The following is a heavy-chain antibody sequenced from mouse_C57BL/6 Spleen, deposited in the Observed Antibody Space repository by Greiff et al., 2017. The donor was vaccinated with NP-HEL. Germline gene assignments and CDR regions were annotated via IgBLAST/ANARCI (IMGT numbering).Heavy chain of an antibody. CDR2: IYPRSGNT. D-gene: IGHD3-2*02. J-gene: IGHJ2*01. CDR1: GYTFTSYG. Sequence: VKLMESGAELARPGASVKLSCKASGYTFTSYGISWVKQRTGQGLEWIGEIYPRSGNTYYNEKFKGKATLTADKSSSTAYMELRSLTSEDSAVYFCARSGAAQATYYFDYWGQGTTLTVSS. V-gene: IGHV1-81*01. CDR3: ARSGAAQATYYFDY.